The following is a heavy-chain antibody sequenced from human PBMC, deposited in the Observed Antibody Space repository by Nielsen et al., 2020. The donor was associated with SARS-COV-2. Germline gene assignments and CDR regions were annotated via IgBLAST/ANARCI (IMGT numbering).Heavy chain of an antibody. D-gene: IGHD3-3*01. Sequence: SETLSLTCTVSGESLSSGSYSWTWIRQPRGKALEWIAYIYVDGGTNYNPSLKSRATTSLDTSLNQFSLTMNSVTAADTAVYYCVRAPATIFGVLIRLESWGPGTLVTVSS. CDR3: VRAPATIFGVLIRLES. J-gene: IGHJ4*02. CDR1: GESLSSGSYS. CDR2: IYVDGGT. V-gene: IGHV4-30-2*01.